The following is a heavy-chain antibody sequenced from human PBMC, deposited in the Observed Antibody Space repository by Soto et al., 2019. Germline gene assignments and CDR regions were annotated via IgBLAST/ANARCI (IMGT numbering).Heavy chain of an antibody. Sequence: QVQLVQSGAEVRKPGSSVKVSCKTSGGLISKYSFNWVRQAPGQGLEWMGGVLPISGSTDYAQKFQGRLTSTADRSTSTVYMELSRLRSDDTANYYCATIRVRGGPLRFEDGGPGMLISVSS. V-gene: IGHV1-69*06. CDR1: GGLISKYS. CDR2: VLPISGST. J-gene: IGHJ4*01. CDR3: ATIRVRGGPLRFED. D-gene: IGHD5-12*01.